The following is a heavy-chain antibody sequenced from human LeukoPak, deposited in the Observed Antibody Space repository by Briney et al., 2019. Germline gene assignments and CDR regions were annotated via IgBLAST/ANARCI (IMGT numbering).Heavy chain of an antibody. D-gene: IGHD5-24*01. V-gene: IGHV3-74*01. J-gene: IGHJ6*03. Sequence: GGSLRLSCAASGFTFSSYWMHWVRQAPGMGLVWVSRLSGDESSTIYADSVKGRFTIFRDCAENTLYLQRNSLRADETAVYYCARGRDGYNLEYYYYYYMDVWGKGTTVTVSS. CDR1: GFTFSSYW. CDR3: ARGRDGYNLEYYYYYYMDV. CDR2: LSGDESST.